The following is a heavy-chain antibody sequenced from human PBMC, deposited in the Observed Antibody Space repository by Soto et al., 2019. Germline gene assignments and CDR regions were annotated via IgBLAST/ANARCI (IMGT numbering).Heavy chain of an antibody. D-gene: IGHD2-21*02. Sequence: GGSLRLSCAASGFTFSAYWMWWVRQAPGQGLEWVATIRQDGSEKYYVDSVKGRFTISRDNAKNSLYLQMNSLRVEDTAVYYCVRSSHYAFDICGQGAMVTVSS. CDR2: IRQDGSEK. CDR1: GFTFSAYW. V-gene: IGHV3-7*01. CDR3: VRSSHYAFDI. J-gene: IGHJ3*02.